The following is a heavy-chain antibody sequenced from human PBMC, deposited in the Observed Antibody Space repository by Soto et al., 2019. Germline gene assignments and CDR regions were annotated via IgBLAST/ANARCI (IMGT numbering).Heavy chain of an antibody. CDR1: GYPFTSHD. V-gene: IGHV1-8*01. CDR2: MSLNTGNT. D-gene: IGHD7-27*01. Sequence: GASVKVSCKASGYPFTSHDINWVRQAPGQGLEWMGWMSLNTGNTGYAQKFQGRVTMTRNTSMSTVYMELSSLRSDDTAVYFCARDWGVVSYYYGMDFWGQGTTVTVSS. CDR3: ARDWGVVSYYYGMDF. J-gene: IGHJ6*02.